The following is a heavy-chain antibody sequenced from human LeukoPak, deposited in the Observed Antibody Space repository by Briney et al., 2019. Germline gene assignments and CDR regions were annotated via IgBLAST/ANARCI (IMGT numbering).Heavy chain of an antibody. CDR1: GFTFSSYS. CDR2: ISSSSSYI. Sequence: GGSLRLTCAASGFTFSSYSMNWVRQAPGKGLEWVSSISSSSSYIYYADSVKGRFTISGDNAKNSLYLQMNSLRAEDTAVYYCARGWGIAAAGTVVDYWGQGTLVTVSS. D-gene: IGHD6-13*01. V-gene: IGHV3-21*01. CDR3: ARGWGIAAAGTVVDY. J-gene: IGHJ4*02.